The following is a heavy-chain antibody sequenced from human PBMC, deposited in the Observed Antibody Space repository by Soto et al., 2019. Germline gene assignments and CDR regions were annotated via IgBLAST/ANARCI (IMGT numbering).Heavy chain of an antibody. CDR3: ATSYSGYDYHYYYGMDV. D-gene: IGHD5-12*01. CDR2: IIPILGIA. CDR1: GGTFSSYT. V-gene: IGHV1-69*02. Sequence: SVKVSCKASGGTFSSYTISWVRQAPGQGLEWMGRIIPILGIANYAQKFQGRVMITADKSTSTAYMELSSLRSEDTAVYYCATSYSGYDYHYYYGMDVWGQGTTVTVSS. J-gene: IGHJ6*02.